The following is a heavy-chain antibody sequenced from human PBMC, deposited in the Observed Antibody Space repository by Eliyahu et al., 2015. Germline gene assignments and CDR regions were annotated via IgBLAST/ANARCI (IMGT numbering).Heavy chain of an antibody. D-gene: IGHD3-9*01. CDR2: ISWNSGSI. J-gene: IGHJ5*02. Sequence: EVQLVESGGGLVQPGRSLRLSCAASGFTFXDYAMHWVRQAPGKGLEWVSGISWNSGSIGYADSVKGRFTISRDNAKKSLYLQMNSLRAEDTAFYYCARDSISAGYYADNWFDPWGQGTLVTVSS. V-gene: IGHV3-9*01. CDR3: ARDSISAGYYADNWFDP. CDR1: GFTFXDYA.